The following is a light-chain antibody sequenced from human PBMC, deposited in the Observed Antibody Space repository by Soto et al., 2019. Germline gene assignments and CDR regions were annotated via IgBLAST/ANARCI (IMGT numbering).Light chain of an antibody. V-gene: IGKV3-20*01. Sequence: EIVLTQSPGTLSLSPGXRATLSCRASQSISSSSLAWYQHRPGQAPRLLIYVASSRATGIPVRFSGSGSGTDFTLTISRLEPEDFAVYYCQHYDGSLWTFGQGTKVEIK. CDR2: VAS. CDR3: QHYDGSLWT. J-gene: IGKJ1*01. CDR1: QSISSSS.